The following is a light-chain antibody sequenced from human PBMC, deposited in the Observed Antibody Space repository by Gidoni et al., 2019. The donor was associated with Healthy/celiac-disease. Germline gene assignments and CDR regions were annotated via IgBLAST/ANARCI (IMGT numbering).Light chain of an antibody. Sequence: DIQMTPSPSSLSAAVGDRVTITCRASQSISSYLNWYQQKPGKAPKLLIYAASSWQSGVPSRFSGSGSGTDFTLTISSLQPEDFATYYCQQSYSTPRTFGQXTKLEIK. CDR2: AAS. CDR1: QSISSY. CDR3: QQSYSTPRT. J-gene: IGKJ2*01. V-gene: IGKV1-39*01.